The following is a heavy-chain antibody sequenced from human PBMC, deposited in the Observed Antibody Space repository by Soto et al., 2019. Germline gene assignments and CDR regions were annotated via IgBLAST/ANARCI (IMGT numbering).Heavy chain of an antibody. Sequence: ASVKVSCKASGYTFISYYMHWVRQAPGQGLEWMGIINPSGGSTSYAQKFQGRVTMTRDTSTSTVYMELSSLRSEDTAVYFCARDLGVDTAMVYCYYGMDVWGQGTTVTVSS. CDR2: INPSGGST. CDR3: ARDLGVDTAMVYCYYGMDV. D-gene: IGHD5-18*01. CDR1: GYTFISYY. J-gene: IGHJ6*02. V-gene: IGHV1-46*01.